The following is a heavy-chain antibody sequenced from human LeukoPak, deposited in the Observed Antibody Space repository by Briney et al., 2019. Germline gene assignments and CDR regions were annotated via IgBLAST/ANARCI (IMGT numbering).Heavy chain of an antibody. CDR2: ISKTGSTK. D-gene: IGHD4-23*01. J-gene: IGHJ4*02. V-gene: IGHV3-11*01. Sequence: GGSLRLSCTGSGFTLSDYYINWVRQAPGKGLEWVSQISKTGSTKYYADSLQDRFTISRDNVKNSVSLQMRSLSAEDTAVYYCAREDYGGTNFDHWGQGALVAVSS. CDR3: AREDYGGTNFDH. CDR1: GFTLSDYY.